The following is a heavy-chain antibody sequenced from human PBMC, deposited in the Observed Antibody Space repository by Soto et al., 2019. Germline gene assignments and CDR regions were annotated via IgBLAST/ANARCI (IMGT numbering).Heavy chain of an antibody. CDR2: IKSKTDGGTT. J-gene: IGHJ3*02. CDR1: GFTFRNAW. Sequence: PVGSLRLSCAASGFTFRNAWMSWVRQTPGKGLECVGRIKSKTDGGTTDYTAPVKGRFTISRDDSKNTLYLYMSSLKTEDTAVYYCTTDPFSSSWYYDAFDIWGQGTTVTVSS. CDR3: TTDPFSSSWYYDAFDI. V-gene: IGHV3-15*01. D-gene: IGHD6-13*01.